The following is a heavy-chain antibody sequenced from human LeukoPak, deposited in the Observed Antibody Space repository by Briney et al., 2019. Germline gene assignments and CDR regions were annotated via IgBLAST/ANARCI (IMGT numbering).Heavy chain of an antibody. V-gene: IGHV4-34*01. CDR3: ARRGGYYYGSGSYRNWFDP. Sequence: SETLSLTCAVYGGSFSGYYWSWIRQPPGKGLEWIGEINHSGSTNYNPSLKSPVTISVDTSKNQFSLKLSSVTAADTAVYYCARRGGYYYGSGSYRNWFDPWGQGTLVTVSS. CDR2: INHSGST. CDR1: GGSFSGYY. J-gene: IGHJ5*02. D-gene: IGHD3-10*01.